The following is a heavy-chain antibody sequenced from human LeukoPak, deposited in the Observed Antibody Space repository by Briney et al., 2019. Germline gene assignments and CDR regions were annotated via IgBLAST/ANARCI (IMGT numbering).Heavy chain of an antibody. J-gene: IGHJ5*02. D-gene: IGHD3-10*01. CDR3: ARRGLTMVRGVIRSNWFDP. Sequence: SETLSLTCAVYGGSFSGYYWSWIRQPPGKGLEWIGEINHSGSTNYNPSLKSRVTISVDTSKNQFSLKLSSVTAADTAVYYCARRGLTMVRGVIRSNWFDPWGQGTPVTVSS. V-gene: IGHV4-34*01. CDR2: INHSGST. CDR1: GGSFSGYY.